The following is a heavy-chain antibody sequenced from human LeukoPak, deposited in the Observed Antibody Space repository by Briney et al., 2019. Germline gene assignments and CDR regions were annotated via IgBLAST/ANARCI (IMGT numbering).Heavy chain of an antibody. D-gene: IGHD3-22*01. V-gene: IGHV3-7*01. Sequence: GGSLRLSCAASGFSFSSYWMSWVRQAPGKGLEWVANIKQDGREKYYVDSVKGRFTISRDNAKNPLYLQMNRLRAEDTDVYYCAREGGGYYDSSGYYYYWGQGILVTVSS. CDR3: AREGGGYYDSSGYYYY. CDR2: IKQDGREK. CDR1: GFSFSSYW. J-gene: IGHJ4*02.